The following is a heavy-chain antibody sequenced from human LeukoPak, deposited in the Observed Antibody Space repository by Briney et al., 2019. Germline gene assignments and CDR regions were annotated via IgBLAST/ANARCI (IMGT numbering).Heavy chain of an antibody. Sequence: GGSLRLPCAASGFTFSNAWMSWVRQAPGKGLEWVGRIKSKTDGGTTDYAAPVKGRFTISRDDSKNTLYLQMNSLKTEDTAVYYCTTDFTRYDSSGYTGWGQGTLVTVSS. V-gene: IGHV3-15*01. D-gene: IGHD3-22*01. J-gene: IGHJ4*02. CDR1: GFTFSNAW. CDR2: IKSKTDGGTT. CDR3: TTDFTRYDSSGYTG.